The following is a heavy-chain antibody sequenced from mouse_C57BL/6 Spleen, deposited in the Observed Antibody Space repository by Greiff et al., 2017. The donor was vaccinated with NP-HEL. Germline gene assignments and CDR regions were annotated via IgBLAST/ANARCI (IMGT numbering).Heavy chain of an antibody. CDR1: GFTFSSYG. CDR2: ISSGGSYT. J-gene: IGHJ4*01. Sequence: EVHLVESGGDLVKPGGSLKLSCVVSGFTFSSYGMSWVRQTPDKRLEWVATISSGGSYTYYPDSVKGRFTISRDNAKNTLYLQMSSLKSEDTAMYYCARCGSSGAMDYWGQGTSVTVSS. V-gene: IGHV5-6*01. CDR3: ARCGSSGAMDY. D-gene: IGHD1-1*01.